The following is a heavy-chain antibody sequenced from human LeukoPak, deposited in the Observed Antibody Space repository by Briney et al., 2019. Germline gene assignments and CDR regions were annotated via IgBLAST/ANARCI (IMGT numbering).Heavy chain of an antibody. CDR2: VDYSGTI. CDR1: GGSISSGSHF. V-gene: IGHV4-31*03. J-gene: IGHJ4*02. Sequence: SQTLSLTCSVFGGSISSGSHFWGWIRQLPGTGLEWLGYVDYSGTIYYNSSLESRLTLSVDTSNNQFSLDLRSMTAADTAVYYCARGRLARIPYFDSWGQGALVAVSS. CDR3: ARGRLARIPYFDS. D-gene: IGHD6-19*01.